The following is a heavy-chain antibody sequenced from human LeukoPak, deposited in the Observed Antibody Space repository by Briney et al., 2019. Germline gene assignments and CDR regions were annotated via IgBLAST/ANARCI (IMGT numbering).Heavy chain of an antibody. Sequence: GVSLRLSYAASGFTFRSYSMKWVREAPGKGLEGVSSISSSSSYIYYADSVKGRFTISRDNAKNSLYLQMNSLRAEDTAVYYCARDQRAVAGRSNWFDPWGQGTLVTVSS. D-gene: IGHD6-19*01. CDR1: GFTFRSYS. J-gene: IGHJ5*02. V-gene: IGHV3-21*01. CDR2: ISSSSSYI. CDR3: ARDQRAVAGRSNWFDP.